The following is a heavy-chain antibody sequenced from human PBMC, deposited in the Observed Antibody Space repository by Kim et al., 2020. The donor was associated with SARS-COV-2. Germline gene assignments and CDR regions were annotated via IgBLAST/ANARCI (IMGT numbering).Heavy chain of an antibody. J-gene: IGHJ3*02. V-gene: IGHV3-30*04. Sequence: GGSLRLSCAASGFTFSSYAMHWVRQAPGKGLEWVAVISYDGSNKYYADSVKGRFTISRDNSKNTLYLQMNSLRAEDTAVYYCARDEPYGSGLGAFDIWGQGTMVTVSS. CDR1: GFTFSSYA. CDR3: ARDEPYGSGLGAFDI. D-gene: IGHD3-10*01. CDR2: ISYDGSNK.